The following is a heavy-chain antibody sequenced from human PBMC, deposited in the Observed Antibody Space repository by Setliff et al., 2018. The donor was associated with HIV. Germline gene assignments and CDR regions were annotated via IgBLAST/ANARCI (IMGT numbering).Heavy chain of an antibody. CDR2: ISHSGNT. J-gene: IGHJ5*02. CDR1: GDSINTHY. D-gene: IGHD1-26*01. CDR3: ARSNVGAGASFP. V-gene: IGHV4-59*11. Sequence: PSETLSLTCTVSGDSINTHYWSWIRQPPGKGLEWIGCISHSGNTNFNPSLNSRVTISLDTSKNQFSLRLTSLTAADTAIYYCARSNVGAGASFPLGRGILVTVS.